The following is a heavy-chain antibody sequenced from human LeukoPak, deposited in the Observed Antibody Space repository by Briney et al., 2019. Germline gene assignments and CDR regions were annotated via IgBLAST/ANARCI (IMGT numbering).Heavy chain of an antibody. CDR1: GFTFSNYS. J-gene: IGHJ4*02. D-gene: IGHD4-23*01. CDR3: LVGQVATRRFDY. CDR2: ISSSSSYI. V-gene: IGHV3-21*01. Sequence: GGSLRLSCAASGFTFSNYSMNWVRQAPGKGLEWVSSISSSSSYIYYADSVKGRFTISRDNAKNSLYLQMNSLRAEDTAVHYCLVGQVATRRFDYWGQGTLVTVSS.